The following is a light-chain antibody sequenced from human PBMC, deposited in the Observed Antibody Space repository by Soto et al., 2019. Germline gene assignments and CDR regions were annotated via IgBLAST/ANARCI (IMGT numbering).Light chain of an antibody. J-gene: IGKJ3*01. Sequence: EMVMTQSPATLSVSPGERVTLSCRASESVHRNLAWYQQKPGQGPSLLIYYASTRATGVPDRFTGSGSRTEFTLTISSLQSEDSGVYHCQHYNNWPPTFGPGTKVEIK. CDR2: YAS. CDR3: QHYNNWPPT. CDR1: ESVHRN. V-gene: IGKV3-15*01.